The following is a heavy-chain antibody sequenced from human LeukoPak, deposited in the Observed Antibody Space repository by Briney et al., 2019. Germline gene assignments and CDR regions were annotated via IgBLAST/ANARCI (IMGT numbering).Heavy chain of an antibody. J-gene: IGHJ4*02. CDR1: GFTFSSYS. D-gene: IGHD3-22*01. V-gene: IGHV3-21*04. Sequence: GGSLRLSCAASGFTFSSYSMNWVRQAPGKGLEWVSSISSSSSYIYYADSVKGRFIISRDNSKNTLYLQMNSLRAEDTAVYYCAKERGELYYYDSSGYYYDYWGQGTLVTVSS. CDR3: AKERGELYYYDSSGYYYDY. CDR2: ISSSSSYI.